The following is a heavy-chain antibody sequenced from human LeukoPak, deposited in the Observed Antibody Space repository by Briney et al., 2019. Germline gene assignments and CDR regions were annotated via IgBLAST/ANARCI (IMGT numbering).Heavy chain of an antibody. CDR2: INHSGST. Sequence: SETLSLTCAVYGGSFSGYYWSWIRQPPGKGLEWIGEINHSGSTNYNPSLKSRVTISVDTSKNQFSLKLSSVTAADTAVYYCARAGPPAFDPWGQGTLVTVSS. CDR1: GGSFSGYY. J-gene: IGHJ5*02. V-gene: IGHV4-34*01. CDR3: ARAGPPAFDP.